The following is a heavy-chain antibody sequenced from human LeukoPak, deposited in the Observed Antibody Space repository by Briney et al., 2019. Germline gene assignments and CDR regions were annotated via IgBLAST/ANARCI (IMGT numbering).Heavy chain of an antibody. J-gene: IGHJ3*02. Sequence: ASVKVSCKASGYTFTGYYMHWVRQAPGHGLEWMGWINPNSGGTNYAQKFQGRVTMTRDTSISTAYMELSRLRSDDTAVYYCARDKVAAAGNDAFDIWGQGTMVTVSS. CDR1: GYTFTGYY. CDR2: INPNSGGT. V-gene: IGHV1-2*02. CDR3: ARDKVAAAGNDAFDI. D-gene: IGHD6-13*01.